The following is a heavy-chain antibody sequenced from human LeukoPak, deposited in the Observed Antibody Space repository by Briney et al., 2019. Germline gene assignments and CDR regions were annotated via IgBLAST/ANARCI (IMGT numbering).Heavy chain of an antibody. J-gene: IGHJ4*02. CDR1: GYSISSDYD. CDR3: ARGAYSGFWSEYKDSFAY. V-gene: IGHV4-38-2*02. CDR2: IFHTGNT. D-gene: IGHD3-3*01. Sequence: SETLSLTCTVSGYSISSDYDWGWIRQPPGKGLEWIVNIFHTGNTYYNPSLKSRVTMSVDTSKNQFSLKLTSVTAADTAVYYCARGAYSGFWSEYKDSFAYWGQGTLVTVSS.